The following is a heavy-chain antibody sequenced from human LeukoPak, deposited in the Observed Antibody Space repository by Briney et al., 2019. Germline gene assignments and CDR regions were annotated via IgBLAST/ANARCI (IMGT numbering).Heavy chain of an antibody. Sequence: ASVKVSCKASGYTFTGYYVHWVRQAPGQGPEWMGWINPNGAGTQYAQKFQGRVTMTRDTSSSTACMELSRLKSDDTAVYYCATYSGPLGYWGQGTLVTVSS. CDR3: ATYSGPLGY. V-gene: IGHV1-2*02. D-gene: IGHD6-19*01. CDR2: INPNGAGT. J-gene: IGHJ4*02. CDR1: GYTFTGYY.